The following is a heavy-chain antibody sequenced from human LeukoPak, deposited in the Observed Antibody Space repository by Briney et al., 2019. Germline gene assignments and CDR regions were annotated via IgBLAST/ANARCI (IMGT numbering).Heavy chain of an antibody. Sequence: SGGPLRLSCAASVFTFSSYSMHGVRQAPGKGLEWVAVISYDGSNKYYADSVKGRFTISRDNSKNTLYMQMNSLRAEDTAVYYCARALPFSGYSYGAFDYWGQGTLVTVSS. J-gene: IGHJ4*02. CDR3: ARALPFSGYSYGAFDY. D-gene: IGHD5-18*01. CDR1: VFTFSSYS. V-gene: IGHV3-30*04. CDR2: ISYDGSNK.